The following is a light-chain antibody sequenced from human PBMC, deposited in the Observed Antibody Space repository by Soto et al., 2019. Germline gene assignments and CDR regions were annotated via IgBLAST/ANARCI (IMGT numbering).Light chain of an antibody. CDR3: QQSYSTQYA. V-gene: IGKV1-39*01. CDR2: GAS. CDR1: RSVRSY. Sequence: DIQMTQSPPSLSASVGDRVSITCRASRSVRSYLNWYQQKPGKAPRLLIYGASRSQSGVPARFSGSGSGTDFTLIISNLQPEDFATYYCQQSYSTQYAFGQGTRLESK. J-gene: IGKJ2*01.